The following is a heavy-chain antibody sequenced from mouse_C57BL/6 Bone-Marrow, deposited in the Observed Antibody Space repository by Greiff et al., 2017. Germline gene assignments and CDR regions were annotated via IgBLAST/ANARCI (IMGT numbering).Heavy chain of an antibody. CDR3: ARWGAWGTTSFAY. V-gene: IGHV1-54*01. Sequence: VQLQQSGAELVRPGTSVKVSCKASGYAFTNYLIEWVKQRPGQGLEWIGVINPGSGGTNYNEKFKGKATLTADKSSSTAYMQLSSLTSEDSAVYFCARWGAWGTTSFAYWCQGTLVTVSA. CDR2: INPGSGGT. J-gene: IGHJ3*01. CDR1: GYAFTNYL. D-gene: IGHD2-14*01.